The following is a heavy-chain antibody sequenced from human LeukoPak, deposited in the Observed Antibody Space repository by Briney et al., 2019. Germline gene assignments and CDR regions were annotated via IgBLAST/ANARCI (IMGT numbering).Heavy chain of an antibody. CDR3: VRESDVWSGPGIGRPLDV. V-gene: IGHV3-21*01. CDR1: GFTFSSYS. CDR2: INSGGTYV. D-gene: IGHD3-3*01. J-gene: IGHJ6*04. Sequence: GGSLRLSCAASGFTFSSYSMNWVRQAPGKGLEWVSSINSGGTYVYYADSLKGRFTISRDNAKNSVSLQMDGLRAEDTAVYHCVRESDVWSGPGIGRPLDVWGKGTTVTVSS.